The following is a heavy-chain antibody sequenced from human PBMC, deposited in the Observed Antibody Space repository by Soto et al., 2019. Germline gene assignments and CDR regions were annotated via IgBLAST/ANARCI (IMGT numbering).Heavy chain of an antibody. Sequence: QVQLLQSGAEMKKPGSSVWVSCKPSGDNFNTYTITWVRQAPGQGLEWMGGIIPIYGAASYAQKFQDRVSITADGSTNTVYMELSSLTSEDTALYYCAARVSVAGPAIDYWGQGTRVTVSS. CDR2: IIPIYGAA. D-gene: IGHD6-19*01. CDR1: GDNFNTYT. V-gene: IGHV1-69*01. J-gene: IGHJ4*02. CDR3: AARVSVAGPAIDY.